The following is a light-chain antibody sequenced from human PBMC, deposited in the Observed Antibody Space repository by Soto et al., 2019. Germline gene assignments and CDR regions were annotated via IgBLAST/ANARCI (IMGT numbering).Light chain of an antibody. CDR2: EVN. CDR1: SSDVGGYNY. Sequence: QSALTQPASVSGSPGQSITISCTGTSSDVGGYNYVSWYQQHPGKAPKLMIYEVNNRPSGVSNRFSGSKSGNTASLTISGLHADDEAADYCSSYSRSSSSVFGTGTKLTVL. CDR3: SSYSRSSSSV. J-gene: IGLJ1*01. V-gene: IGLV2-14*01.